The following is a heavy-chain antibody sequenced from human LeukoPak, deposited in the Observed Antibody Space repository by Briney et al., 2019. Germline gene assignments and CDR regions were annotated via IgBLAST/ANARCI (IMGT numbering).Heavy chain of an antibody. D-gene: IGHD6-19*01. J-gene: IGHJ4*02. CDR2: IWEDGTNI. V-gene: IGHV3-33*01. CDR1: GFTFRIYG. CDR3: ARVGYNSGWYEY. Sequence: PGTSLRLSCEASGFTFRIYGMHWVRQAPGKGLEWVAAIWEDGTNIHYADSVKGRFTISRDNFKNRLYLQMNNLRAEDTALYFCARVGYNSGWYEYWGQGTLVTVSS.